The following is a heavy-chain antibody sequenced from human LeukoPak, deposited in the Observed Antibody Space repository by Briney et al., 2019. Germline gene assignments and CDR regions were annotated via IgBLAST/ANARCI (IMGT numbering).Heavy chain of an antibody. V-gene: IGHV3-48*03. CDR2: ISSSGSTI. CDR1: GFTFSSYE. J-gene: IGHJ6*04. D-gene: IGHD2-2*01. Sequence: GGSLRLSCAASGFTFSSYEMNWVRQAPGKGLEWVSYISSSGSTIYYADSVKGRFTISRDNAKNSLYLQMNSLRAEDTAVYYCARDEVPADEGYYYGMDVWGKGTTATVSS. CDR3: ARDEVPADEGYYYGMDV.